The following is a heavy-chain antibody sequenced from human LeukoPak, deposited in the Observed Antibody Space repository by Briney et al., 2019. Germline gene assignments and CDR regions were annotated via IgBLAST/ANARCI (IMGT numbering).Heavy chain of an antibody. Sequence: GESLKISCKGSGYSFTSYWIGWVRQAPGQGLEWMGWINPNSGGTNYAQNFQGRVTMTRDTSISTAYMELSRLRSDDTAVYYCARGRYGGVNWGQGTLVTVSS. J-gene: IGHJ4*02. V-gene: IGHV1-2*02. D-gene: IGHD4-23*01. CDR3: ARGRYGGVN. CDR1: GYSFTSYW. CDR2: INPNSGGT.